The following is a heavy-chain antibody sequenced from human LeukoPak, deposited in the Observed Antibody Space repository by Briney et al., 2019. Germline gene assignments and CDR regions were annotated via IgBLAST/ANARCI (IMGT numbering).Heavy chain of an antibody. Sequence: VASVKVSCKASGYTFTSYYMHWVRQDPGQGLEWMGIINPSDGDTNYAQKFQGRVTMTRDTSTSTAYMELRSLRSDDTAVYYCARDRERYDYVWGSYRFANWFDPWGQGTLVTVSS. CDR2: INPSDGDT. CDR1: GYTFTSYY. D-gene: IGHD3-16*02. J-gene: IGHJ5*02. V-gene: IGHV1-46*01. CDR3: ARDRERYDYVWGSYRFANWFDP.